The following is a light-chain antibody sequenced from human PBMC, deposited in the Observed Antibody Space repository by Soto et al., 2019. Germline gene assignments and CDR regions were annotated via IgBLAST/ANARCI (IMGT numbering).Light chain of an antibody. Sequence: DIQMTQSPSTLSASVGDRVTITCRASQSISSWLAWYQQKPGKAPKLLIYDASTLEGGVPSRFSGSGSGTEFTLTISSLQPDDFATYYCQHYNSYSEAFCQGTKVELK. V-gene: IGKV1-5*01. CDR3: QHYNSYSEA. J-gene: IGKJ1*01. CDR2: DAS. CDR1: QSISSW.